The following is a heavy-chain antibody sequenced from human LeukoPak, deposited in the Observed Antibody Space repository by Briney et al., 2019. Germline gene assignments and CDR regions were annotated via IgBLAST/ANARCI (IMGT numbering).Heavy chain of an antibody. Sequence: PGGSLRLSCEAPGFIFSSYGMHWVRQAPGKGLEWVSSISSSSSYIYYADSVKGRFTISRDNAKNSLYLQMNSLRAEDTAVYYCARSITMVRGVQYMDVWGKGTTVTVSS. D-gene: IGHD3-10*01. CDR1: GFIFSSYG. CDR3: ARSITMVRGVQYMDV. CDR2: ISSSSSYI. J-gene: IGHJ6*03. V-gene: IGHV3-21*01.